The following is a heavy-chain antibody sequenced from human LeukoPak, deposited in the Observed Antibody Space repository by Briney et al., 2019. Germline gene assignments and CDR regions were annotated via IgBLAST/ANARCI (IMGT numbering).Heavy chain of an antibody. D-gene: IGHD2-2*01. J-gene: IGHJ4*02. CDR1: GFTFGSYA. CDR3: ARRRCTSNSCFFDY. CDR2: ISGSGGST. V-gene: IGHV3-23*01. Sequence: GGSLRLSCAASGFTFGSYAMSWVRQAPGKGLEWVSAISGSGGSTYYADSVKGRFTISRDNSKNTLYLQMNSLRAEDTAVYYCARRRCTSNSCFFDYWGRGTLVTVSS.